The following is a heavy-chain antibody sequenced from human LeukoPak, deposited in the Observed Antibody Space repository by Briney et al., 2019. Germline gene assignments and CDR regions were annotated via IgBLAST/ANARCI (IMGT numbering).Heavy chain of an antibody. Sequence: SETLSLTCTVSGGSISSYYWSWIRQPPGKGLEWIGYIYYSGSTNYNPSLKSRVTISVDTSKNQFSLKLSSVTAADTAVYYCARLRRAAAGTYYYYYMDVWGKGTTVTISS. V-gene: IGHV4-59*12. CDR3: ARLRRAAAGTYYYYYMDV. D-gene: IGHD6-13*01. J-gene: IGHJ6*03. CDR1: GGSISSYY. CDR2: IYYSGST.